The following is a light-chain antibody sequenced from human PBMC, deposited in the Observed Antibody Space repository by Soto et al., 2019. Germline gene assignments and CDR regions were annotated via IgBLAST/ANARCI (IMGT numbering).Light chain of an antibody. CDR1: QGISSY. V-gene: IGKV3-20*01. CDR3: QQYDSSPRT. Sequence: EVVLTQSPDTLSLPPGERATLSCRASQGISSYLAWYQQKPGQAPRLLISGASRRAAGIPDRFSGSGSGTDFTLTISRLESEDIAVYYCQQYDSSPRTFGQGTRVEIK. CDR2: GAS. J-gene: IGKJ1*01.